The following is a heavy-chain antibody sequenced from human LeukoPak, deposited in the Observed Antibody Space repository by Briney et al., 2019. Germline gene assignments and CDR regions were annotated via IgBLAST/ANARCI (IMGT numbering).Heavy chain of an antibody. CDR2: IYYSGST. D-gene: IGHD6-19*01. CDR3: ARDLRIAVAGALYYFDY. CDR1: GGSISSGGYY. V-gene: IGHV4-31*03. Sequence: SQTLSLTCTVSGGSISSGGYYWSWIRQHPGKGLEWIGYIYYSGSTYYNPSLKSRVTISVDTSKNQFSLKLSSVTAADTAVYYCARDLRIAVAGALYYFDYWGQGTLVTVSS. J-gene: IGHJ4*02.